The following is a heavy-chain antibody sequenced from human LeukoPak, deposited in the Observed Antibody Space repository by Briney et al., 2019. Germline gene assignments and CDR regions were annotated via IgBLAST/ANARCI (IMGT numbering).Heavy chain of an antibody. Sequence: GGSLRLSCAASGFTFSSYAMHWVRQAPGKGLEGVAVISYDGSNKYYADSVKGRFTISRDNAKNSLYLQMNSLRAEDTALYYCARDSNVLRYFHYWGQGTLVTVSS. CDR2: ISYDGSNK. D-gene: IGHD3-9*01. CDR3: ARDSNVLRYFHY. CDR1: GFTFSSYA. V-gene: IGHV3-30*04. J-gene: IGHJ4*02.